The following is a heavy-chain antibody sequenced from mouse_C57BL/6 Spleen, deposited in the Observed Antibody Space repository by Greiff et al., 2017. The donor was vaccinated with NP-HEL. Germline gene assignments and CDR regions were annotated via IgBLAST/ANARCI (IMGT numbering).Heavy chain of an antibody. V-gene: IGHV5-17*01. J-gene: IGHJ2*01. CDR2: ISSGSSTI. CDR3: AMPVSFYGSSGFDY. CDR1: GFTFSDYG. Sequence: EVKVVESGGGLVKPGGSLKLSCAASGFTFSDYGMHWVRQAPEKGLEWVAYISSGSSTIYYADTVKGRFTISRDNAKNTLFLKMTSLRSEDTAMYYCAMPVSFYGSSGFDYWGQAPLSQSPQ. D-gene: IGHD1-1*01.